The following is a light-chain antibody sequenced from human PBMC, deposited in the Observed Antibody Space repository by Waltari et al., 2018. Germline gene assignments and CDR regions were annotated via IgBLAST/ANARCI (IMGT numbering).Light chain of an antibody. CDR2: EVT. J-gene: IGLJ1*01. CDR3: SSYAHNNHFV. Sequence: QSVLTQPPSATGSPGQSVTISCTGTNSDVGAYNYVSWYQQHPGKVPKLLIYEVTKRPSGVPDRFFGPKSGNTASLTVSGLQAEDEADYYCSSYAHNNHFVFGTGTKVTVL. CDR1: NSDVGAYNY. V-gene: IGLV2-8*01.